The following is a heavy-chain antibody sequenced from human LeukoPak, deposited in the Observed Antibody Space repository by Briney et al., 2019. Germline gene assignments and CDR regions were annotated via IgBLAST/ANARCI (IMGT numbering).Heavy chain of an antibody. CDR3: GRISSGWYRGPFDY. D-gene: IGHD6-19*01. CDR1: GFTFSSYG. Sequence: GGSLRLSCAASGFTFSSYGMHWVRQAPGKGLEWVAVISYDGSNKYYADSVKGRFTISRDNSKNTLYLQMNSLRSEDTALYYCGRISSGWYRGPFDYWGLGTLVTVSS. CDR2: ISYDGSNK. J-gene: IGHJ4*02. V-gene: IGHV3-30*03.